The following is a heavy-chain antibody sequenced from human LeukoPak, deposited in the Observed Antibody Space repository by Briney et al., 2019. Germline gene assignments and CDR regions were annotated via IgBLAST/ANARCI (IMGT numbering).Heavy chain of an antibody. Sequence: GASVKVSCKASGGTFISYAISWVRQAPGQGLEWMGGIIPIFGTANYAQKFQGRVTITADKSTSTAYMELSSLRSEDTAVYYCARAGFTFSDYFGSFFDYWGQGTLVTVSS. CDR2: IIPIFGTA. D-gene: IGHD3-10*01. V-gene: IGHV1-69*06. J-gene: IGHJ4*02. CDR1: GGTFISYA. CDR3: ARAGFTFSDYFGSFFDY.